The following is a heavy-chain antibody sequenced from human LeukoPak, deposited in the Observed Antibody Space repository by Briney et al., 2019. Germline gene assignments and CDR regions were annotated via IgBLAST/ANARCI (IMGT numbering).Heavy chain of an antibody. Sequence: ASVKVSCKASGYTFTGYYIHWVRQAPGQKLEWMGWINPKSDGTNYAQKFQGRVTMTRDSSISTVYMELSRLRSDDTAVYYCARTQGGLWFGSYFDFWGQGTLVTVSS. J-gene: IGHJ4*02. CDR1: GYTFTGYY. D-gene: IGHD3-10*01. CDR3: ARTQGGLWFGSYFDF. V-gene: IGHV1-2*02. CDR2: INPKSDGT.